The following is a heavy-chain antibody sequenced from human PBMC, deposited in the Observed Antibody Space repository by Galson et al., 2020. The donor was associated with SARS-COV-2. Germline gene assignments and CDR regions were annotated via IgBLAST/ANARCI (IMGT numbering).Heavy chain of an antibody. J-gene: IGHJ4*02. CDR1: GGSISSYY. CDR2: IFYSGSTSYSGST. D-gene: IGHD5-12*01. Sequence: SETLSLTCTVSGGSISSYYWSWIRQPPGKGLEWIGYIFYSGSTSYSGSTNYNPSLKSRVTISVDTSKNQFSLKLSSVTAADTDVYYCARESGWLQSFDYWGQGTLVTVSS. CDR3: ARESGWLQSFDY. V-gene: IGHV4-59*13.